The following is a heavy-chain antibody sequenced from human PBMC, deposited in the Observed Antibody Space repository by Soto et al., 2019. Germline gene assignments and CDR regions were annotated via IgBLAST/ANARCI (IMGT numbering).Heavy chain of an antibody. CDR3: AREDGYGSGRYHYYYYYGMDV. Sequence: SETLSLTCTVSGDSISAYSWSWVRQPPGKGLEWIGEINHSGSTNYNPSLKSRVTISVDTSKNQFSLKLSSVTAADTAVYYYAREDGYGSGRYHYYYYYGMDVWGQGTTVTVSS. J-gene: IGHJ6*02. CDR2: INHSGST. CDR1: GDSISAYS. D-gene: IGHD3-10*01. V-gene: IGHV4-34*01.